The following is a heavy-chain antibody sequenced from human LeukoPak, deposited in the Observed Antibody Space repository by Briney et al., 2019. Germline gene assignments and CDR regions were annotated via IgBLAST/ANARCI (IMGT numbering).Heavy chain of an antibody. Sequence: SETLSLTCTVSGGSISSYYWSWIRQPAGKGLEWFGRIYTSGSTNYNPSLKSRVTMSVDTSKNQFSLKLSSVTAADTAVYYCAKDYLIAAAVPNWFDPWGQGTLVTVSS. V-gene: IGHV4-4*07. D-gene: IGHD6-13*01. CDR1: GGSISSYY. J-gene: IGHJ5*02. CDR3: AKDYLIAAAVPNWFDP. CDR2: IYTSGST.